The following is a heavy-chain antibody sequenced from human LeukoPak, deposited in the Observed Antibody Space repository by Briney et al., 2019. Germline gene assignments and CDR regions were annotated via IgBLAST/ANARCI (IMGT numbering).Heavy chain of an antibody. D-gene: IGHD3-22*01. J-gene: IGHJ3*02. CDR2: IYYSGST. Sequence: PSETLSLTCTVSGGSISSGGYYWGWIRQHPGKGLEWIGYIYYSGSTYYNPSLKSRVTISVDTSKNQFSLKLSSVTAADTAVYYCACPYYYDSSGYAFDIWGQGTMVTVSS. CDR1: GGSISSGGYY. V-gene: IGHV4-31*03. CDR3: ACPYYYDSSGYAFDI.